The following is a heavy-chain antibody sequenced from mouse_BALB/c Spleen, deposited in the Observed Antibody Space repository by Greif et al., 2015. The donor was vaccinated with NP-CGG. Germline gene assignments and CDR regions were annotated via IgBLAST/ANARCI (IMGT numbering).Heavy chain of an antibody. V-gene: IGHV6-6*02. CDR2: IRLKSNNYAT. D-gene: IGHD4-1*02. J-gene: IGHJ1*01. CDR3: TTPTGTGYFDV. Sequence: EVMLVESGGGLVQPGGSMKLSCVASGFTFSNYWMNWVRQSPEKGLEWVAEIRLKSNNYATHYAESVKGRFTISRDDSKSSVYLQMNNLRSEDTGIYYCTTPTGTGYFDVWGAGTTVTVSS. CDR1: GFTFSNYW.